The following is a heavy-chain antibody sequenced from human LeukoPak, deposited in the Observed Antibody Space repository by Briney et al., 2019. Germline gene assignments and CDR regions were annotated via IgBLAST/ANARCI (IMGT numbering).Heavy chain of an antibody. D-gene: IGHD1-26*01. Sequence: QPGGSLRLSCAASGFTFSSYWMSWVRRAPGKGLEWVANIKQDGSEKYYVDSVKGRFTISRDNAKNSLYLQMNSLRAEDTAVYYCARDKVVGATYFDYWGQGALVTVSS. CDR3: ARDKVVGATYFDY. V-gene: IGHV3-7*01. J-gene: IGHJ4*02. CDR1: GFTFSSYW. CDR2: IKQDGSEK.